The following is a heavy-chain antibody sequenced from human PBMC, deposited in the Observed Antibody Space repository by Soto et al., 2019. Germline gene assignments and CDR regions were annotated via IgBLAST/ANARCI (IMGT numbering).Heavy chain of an antibody. CDR1: VFTFISYA. D-gene: IGHD3-22*01. Sequence: GWSLRLSCASSVFTFISYAMSWVRQAPGKGLEWVSAISGSGGSTYYADSVKGRFTISRDNSKNTLYLQMNSLRAEDTAVYYCANYYDSSGYFYWGQGTLVTVSS. J-gene: IGHJ4*02. CDR3: ANYYDSSGYFY. CDR2: ISGSGGST. V-gene: IGHV3-23*01.